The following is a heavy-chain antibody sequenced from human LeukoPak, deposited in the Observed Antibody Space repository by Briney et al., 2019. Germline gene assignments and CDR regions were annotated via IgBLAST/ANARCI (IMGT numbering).Heavy chain of an antibody. J-gene: IGHJ4*02. Sequence: SVTLSLTCTVSGDSISSSSYYWVWLRQPPGKGLEWIASLHYTGSTYYNPSLKSRVTISVDTSKNQFSLKLSSVTAADTAMYYCARYWGPYDNSGAYFDYWGQGTLVTVSS. CDR3: ARYWGPYDNSGAYFDY. CDR2: LHYTGST. V-gene: IGHV4-39*01. CDR1: GDSISSSSYY. D-gene: IGHD3-22*01.